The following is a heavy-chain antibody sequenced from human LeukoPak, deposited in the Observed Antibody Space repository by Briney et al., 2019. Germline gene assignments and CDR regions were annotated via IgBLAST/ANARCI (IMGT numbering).Heavy chain of an antibody. V-gene: IGHV4-59*08. CDR3: AGNYYGSGSYYSEDRY. J-gene: IGHJ4*02. D-gene: IGHD3-10*01. Sequence: SETLSLTCTVSGGSISSNYWSWIRQPPGKGLEWIGYIYYFGGTNYNPSLKSRVTISLDTSKNQFSLKLSSVTAADTAVYYCAGNYYGSGSYYSEDRYWGQGTLVTVSS. CDR1: GGSISSNY. CDR2: IYYFGGT.